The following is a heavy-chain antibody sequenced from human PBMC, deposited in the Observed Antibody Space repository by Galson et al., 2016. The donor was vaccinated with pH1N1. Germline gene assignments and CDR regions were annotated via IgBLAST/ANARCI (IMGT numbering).Heavy chain of an antibody. V-gene: IGHV3-53*01. D-gene: IGHD3-16*01. Sequence: SLRLSCAASGFIIRSNYMNWVRQAPGKGLEWVSILYDDGSTHYAESVKGRFTISRDNSKNMLYLQMNSLRTEDTAVYYCARGVNVNLAEDWGQGTLVTGST. CDR3: ARGVNVNLAED. J-gene: IGHJ4*02. CDR2: LYDDGST. CDR1: GFIIRSNY.